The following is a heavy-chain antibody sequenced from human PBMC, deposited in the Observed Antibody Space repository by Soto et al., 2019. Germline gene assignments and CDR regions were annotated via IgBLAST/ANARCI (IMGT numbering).Heavy chain of an antibody. CDR1: GFTFSTYH. CDR3: ARDGSTVTTNYHYAMDV. D-gene: IGHD4-17*01. Sequence: PVGSLRLSGAASGFTFSTYHMNWVRQAPGKGLEWVSYIHSGGSRIYYADSVKGRFTISRDNAKNSLYLQMNSLRAEDTAVYCCARDGSTVTTNYHYAMDVWGQGTTVTSP. CDR2: IHSGGSRI. J-gene: IGHJ6*02. V-gene: IGHV3-48*03.